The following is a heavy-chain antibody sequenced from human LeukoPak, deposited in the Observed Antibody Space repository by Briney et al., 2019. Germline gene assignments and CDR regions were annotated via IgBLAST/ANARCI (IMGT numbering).Heavy chain of an antibody. CDR3: ARVEMATAYYFDY. J-gene: IGHJ4*02. CDR2: INPNSGGT. V-gene: IGHV1-2*02. Sequence: ASVKVSCKASGYTFTGYYMHWVRQAPGQGLEWMGWINPNSGGTNYAQKFQGRVTMTRDTSISTAYMELSRLRSDDTAVYYCARVEMATAYYFDYWGQGTLVTVSS. CDR1: GYTFTGYY. D-gene: IGHD5-24*01.